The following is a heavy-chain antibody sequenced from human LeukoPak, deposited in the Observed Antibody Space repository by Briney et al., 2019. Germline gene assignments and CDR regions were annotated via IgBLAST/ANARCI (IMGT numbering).Heavy chain of an antibody. Sequence: GGSLRLSCAASGFNFSDHYMSWDRQTPGRPLEWVSYISGSGATLHHADSVKGRFTISRDNAKNSLSLQMNSLRAEDTALYYCARALYGSSGYYDYWGQGILVTVSS. J-gene: IGHJ4*02. CDR1: GFNFSDHY. CDR3: ARALYGSSGYYDY. D-gene: IGHD3-22*01. CDR2: ISGSGATL. V-gene: IGHV3-11*01.